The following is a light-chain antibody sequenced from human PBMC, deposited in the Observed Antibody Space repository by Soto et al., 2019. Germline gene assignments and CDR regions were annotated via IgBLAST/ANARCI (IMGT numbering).Light chain of an antibody. CDR2: KVS. CDR3: TQGTNWPLP. J-gene: IGKJ1*01. Sequence: DVVMTQSPLSLPVTLGQPASISCRSSQSLVYSDGNTYLNWFQQRPGQSPRRLIYKVSNRDSGVPNRFSGSGSGTDFTLKISRLETEDVGVYYCTQGTNWPLPFGKGTKVEIK. V-gene: IGKV2-30*01. CDR1: QSLVYSDGNTY.